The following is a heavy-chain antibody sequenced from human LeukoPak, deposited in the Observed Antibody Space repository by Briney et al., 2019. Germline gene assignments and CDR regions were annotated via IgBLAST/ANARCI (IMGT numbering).Heavy chain of an antibody. V-gene: IGHV3-21*01. J-gene: IGHJ4*02. D-gene: IGHD3-10*01. CDR1: GFTFSSYS. CDR2: ISSSSSYI. CDR3: ARALWAGSGGYFHYYFDY. Sequence: GGSLRLSCAASGFTFSSYSMNWVRQAPGKGLEWVSSISSSSSYIYYADSVKGRFTISRDNAKNSLYLQMNSLRAEDTAVYYCARALWAGSGGYFHYYFDYWGQGTLVTVSS.